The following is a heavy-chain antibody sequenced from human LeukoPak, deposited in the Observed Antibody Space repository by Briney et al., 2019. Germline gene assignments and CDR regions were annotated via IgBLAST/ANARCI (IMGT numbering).Heavy chain of an antibody. J-gene: IGHJ6*03. CDR2: IYYSGST. V-gene: IGHV4-59*01. CDR3: AKGPYDFWSERYYYYMDV. Sequence: SETLSLTCTVSGGSISSYYWSWIRQPPGKGLEWIGNIYYSGSTDYNPSLKSRVTISLNTSKNQFSLKLSSVTAADTAVYYCAKGPYDFWSERYYYYMDVWGKGTTVTVSS. CDR1: GGSISSYY. D-gene: IGHD3-3*01.